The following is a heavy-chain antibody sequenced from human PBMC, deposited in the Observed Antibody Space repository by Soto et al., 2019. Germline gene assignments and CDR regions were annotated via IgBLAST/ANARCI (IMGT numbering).Heavy chain of an antibody. CDR3: ARAPGGAGRGYFDY. V-gene: IGHV4-4*02. Sequence: QGQLQESGPGLVKPSGTLSLTCAVSGGFISRSNCGSWVRQPPGTGLEWIGESSHSGSSDYNPSLKSRVTISVDKSKNQFSLKRNSVTAADTAVYYCARAPGGAGRGYFDYWGQGALVTVSS. J-gene: IGHJ4*02. CDR2: SSHSGSS. D-gene: IGHD1-26*01. CDR1: GGFISRSNC.